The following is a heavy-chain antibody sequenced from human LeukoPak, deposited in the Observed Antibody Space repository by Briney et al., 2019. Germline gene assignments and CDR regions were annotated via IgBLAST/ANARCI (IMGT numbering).Heavy chain of an antibody. D-gene: IGHD6-6*01. CDR2: INHSGST. J-gene: IGHJ4*02. CDR1: GGSFSGYY. CDR3: ASSIAAPFDY. V-gene: IGHV4-34*01. Sequence: SETLSLTCAVYGGSFSGYYWSWIRQPPGKGLEWIGEINHSGSTNYNPSLKSRVTISVVTSKNQFSLKLSSVTAADTAVYCCASSIAAPFDYWGQGTLVTVSS.